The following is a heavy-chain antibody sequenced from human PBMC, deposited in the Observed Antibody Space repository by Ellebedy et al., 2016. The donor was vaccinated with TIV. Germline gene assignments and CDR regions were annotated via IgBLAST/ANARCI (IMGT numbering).Heavy chain of an antibody. Sequence: GESLKISCAASGFTFSSYWMSWVRQAPGKGLEWVANIKQDGSEKYYVDTVKGRFTISRDNAKNSLYLQMNSLRAEDTAVYYCAGRAYNWNDGSLFDYWGQGTLVIVSS. CDR2: IKQDGSEK. J-gene: IGHJ4*02. CDR3: AGRAYNWNDGSLFDY. CDR1: GFTFSSYW. V-gene: IGHV3-7*03. D-gene: IGHD1-1*01.